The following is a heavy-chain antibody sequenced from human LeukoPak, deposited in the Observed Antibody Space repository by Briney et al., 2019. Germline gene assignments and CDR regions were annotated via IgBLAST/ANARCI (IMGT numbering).Heavy chain of an antibody. D-gene: IGHD2-15*01. J-gene: IGHJ4*02. CDR1: EFTFSSYW. CDR3: ARDGGYCSGGTCYSTH. CDR2: IKQDGSEK. V-gene: IGHV3-7*03. Sequence: GSLRLSCAASEFTFSSYWMSWVRQAPGKGLEGVASIKQDGSEKYYVDSVRGRFNISRDNANNSLYLQMNCLRAEDTAMYYCARDGGYCSGGTCYSTHWGRGSLVTVSS.